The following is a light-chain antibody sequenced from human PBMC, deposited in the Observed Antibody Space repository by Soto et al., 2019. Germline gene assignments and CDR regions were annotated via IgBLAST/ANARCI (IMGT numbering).Light chain of an antibody. CDR3: SSYAGSNHLV. CDR1: SSDVGGYNY. Sequence: QSALTQPPSASGSPGQSVTISCTGTSSDVGGYNYVSWYQQHPGKAPKLMIYEVSKRPSGVPDRFSGSKSGNTASLTVSGRQAEDEADYYCSSYAGSNHLVFGGGTKLTVL. CDR2: EVS. V-gene: IGLV2-8*01. J-gene: IGLJ2*01.